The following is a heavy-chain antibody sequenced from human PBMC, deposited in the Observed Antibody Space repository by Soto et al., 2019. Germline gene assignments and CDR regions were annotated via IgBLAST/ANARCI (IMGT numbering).Heavy chain of an antibody. V-gene: IGHV3-30*18. D-gene: IGHD4-17*01. Sequence: QEQLVESGGGVVQPGTSLRLSCAASGFTFSTYGMHWVRQAPGKGLEWVAVTSHDGSNKFYADSVKGRFSISRDDSKNTVFPQMNSLRAEDTAVYYCAKDRRDYGDSLVNNYFDPWGQGTLVTVSS. CDR1: GFTFSTYG. J-gene: IGHJ5*02. CDR2: TSHDGSNK. CDR3: AKDRRDYGDSLVNNYFDP.